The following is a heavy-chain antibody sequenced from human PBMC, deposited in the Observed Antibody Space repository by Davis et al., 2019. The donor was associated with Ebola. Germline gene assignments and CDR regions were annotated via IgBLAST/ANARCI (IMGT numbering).Heavy chain of an antibody. J-gene: IGHJ3*02. D-gene: IGHD6-19*01. Sequence: SETLSLTCAVYGGSFSGYYWSWIRQPPGKGLEWIGDINHSGSTNYNPSLKSRVTISVDTSKNQFSLNLSSLTAADTDVYYFAKEHKGWGDAVDIWGQGTMVAVSS. CDR3: AKEHKGWGDAVDI. CDR2: INHSGST. V-gene: IGHV4-34*01. CDR1: GGSFSGYY.